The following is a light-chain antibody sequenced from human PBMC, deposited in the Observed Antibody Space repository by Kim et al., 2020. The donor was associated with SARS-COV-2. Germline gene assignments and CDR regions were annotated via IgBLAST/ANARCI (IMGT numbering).Light chain of an antibody. J-gene: IGKJ1*01. V-gene: IGKV1-16*01. CDR1: QGIANN. CDR3: QQYAGYPRT. Sequence: SASGGDRVIITWRESQGIANNVAGFQQNTGKAPKSLVYAASSLESGVPSRFSGSGSGTDFILTISSLQPEDYATYYCQQYAGYPRTFGQGTKVEI. CDR2: AAS.